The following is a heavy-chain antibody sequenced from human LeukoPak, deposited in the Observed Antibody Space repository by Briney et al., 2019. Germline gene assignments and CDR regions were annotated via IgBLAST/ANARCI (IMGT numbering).Heavy chain of an antibody. Sequence: SETLSLTCAVYGGSFSGYYWSWIRQPPGKGLEWIGEINHSGSTNYHPSLKSRVTISVDTSKNQFSLKLSSVTAADTAVYYCARGITMVRGVPSKYYFDYWGQGTLVTVSS. CDR2: INHSGST. V-gene: IGHV4-34*01. CDR1: GGSFSGYY. CDR3: ARGITMVRGVPSKYYFDY. J-gene: IGHJ4*02. D-gene: IGHD3-10*01.